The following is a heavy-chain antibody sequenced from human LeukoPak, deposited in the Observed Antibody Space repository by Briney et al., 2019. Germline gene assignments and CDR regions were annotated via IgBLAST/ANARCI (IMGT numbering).Heavy chain of an antibody. CDR2: IIPIFGTA. J-gene: IGHJ3*02. CDR1: GGTFSSYA. V-gene: IGHV1-69*05. CDR3: ARNYYYDSSGYALSAFDI. D-gene: IGHD3-22*01. Sequence: SVKVSCKASGGTFSSYAISWVRQAPGQGLEWMGRIIPIFGTANYAQKFQGRVTITTDESTSTAYMELSSLRSEDTAVYYCARNYYYDSSGYALSAFDILGQGTMVTVSS.